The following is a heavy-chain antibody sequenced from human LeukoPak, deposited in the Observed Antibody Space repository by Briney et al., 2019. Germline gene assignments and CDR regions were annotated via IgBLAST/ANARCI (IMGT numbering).Heavy chain of an antibody. J-gene: IGHJ4*02. CDR3: AKRYYYDSSGYPGPDFDY. D-gene: IGHD3-22*01. CDR1: GFTVSSNY. Sequence: GGSLRLSCAASGFTVSSNYMSWVRQAPGKGLEWVSAISGSGGSTYYADSVKGRFTISRDNSKNTLYLQMNSLRAEDTAVYYCAKRYYYDSSGYPGPDFDYWGQGTLVTVSS. V-gene: IGHV3-23*01. CDR2: ISGSGGST.